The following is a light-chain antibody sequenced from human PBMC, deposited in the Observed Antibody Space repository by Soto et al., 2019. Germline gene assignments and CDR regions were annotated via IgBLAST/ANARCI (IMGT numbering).Light chain of an antibody. CDR1: SRDVGSYDY. V-gene: IGLV2-14*01. CDR2: EVT. Sequence: VLTHPSSVAGAPGQSLGILPPGTSRDVGSYDYVSWYQQHPDKAPKLMIYEVTQRPSGVSNRFSGSKSGNTASLTISGLQAEDEADYYCSSHTSVNTRVFGTGTKVTVL. J-gene: IGLJ1*01. CDR3: SSHTSVNTRV.